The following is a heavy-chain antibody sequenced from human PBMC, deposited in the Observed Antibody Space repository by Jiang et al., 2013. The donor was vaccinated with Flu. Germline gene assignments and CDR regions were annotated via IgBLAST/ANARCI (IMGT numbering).Heavy chain of an antibody. V-gene: IGHV3-9*01. Sequence: ADSVKADSPISRDNAKNSVYLQMDSLRVEDTAFYYCAKLQPSSGNEVWFDSWGQGTLVTVSS. CDR3: AKLQPSSGNEVWFDS. J-gene: IGHJ5*01. D-gene: IGHD6-19*01.